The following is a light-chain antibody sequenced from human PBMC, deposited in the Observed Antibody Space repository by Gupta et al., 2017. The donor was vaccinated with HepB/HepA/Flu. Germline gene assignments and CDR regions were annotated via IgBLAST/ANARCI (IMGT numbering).Light chain of an antibody. Sequence: QSALTQPAFVSCSPGQSITISCTGTSSDVGGYNYVFWYQQHPGKAPKLMIYDVSNRPSGVSNRFSGSKSGNTASLTISGLQAEDEADYYCSSYTSSSTVVFGGGTKLTVL. J-gene: IGLJ2*01. V-gene: IGLV2-14*03. CDR1: SSDVGGYNY. CDR3: SSYTSSSTVV. CDR2: DVS.